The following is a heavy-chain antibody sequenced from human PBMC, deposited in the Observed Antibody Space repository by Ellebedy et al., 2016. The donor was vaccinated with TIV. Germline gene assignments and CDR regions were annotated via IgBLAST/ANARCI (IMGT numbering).Heavy chain of an antibody. CDR2: IYPGDSDT. D-gene: IGHD3-10*01. J-gene: IGHJ3*02. V-gene: IGHV5-51*01. Sequence: GESLKISCKGSGYSFTSYWIGWVRQMPGKGLEWMGIIYPGDSDTRYSPSFQGQVTISADKSISTAYLQWSSLKASDTAMYYCARAKTMVRGVITAFDIWGQGTMVTVSS. CDR1: GYSFTSYW. CDR3: ARAKTMVRGVITAFDI.